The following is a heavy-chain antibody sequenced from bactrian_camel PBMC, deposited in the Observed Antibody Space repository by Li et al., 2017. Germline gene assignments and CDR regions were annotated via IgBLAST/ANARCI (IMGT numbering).Heavy chain of an antibody. D-gene: IGHD6*01. CDR3: AKTEYGGNWRAIGS. V-gene: IGHV3S6*01. J-gene: IGHJ6*01. CDR1: GFTLSSHQ. CDR2: IHTDGSDQ. Sequence: HVQLVESGGGSVQSGGSLRLSCAASGFTLSSHQMSWVCQSPGKGLEWVASIHTDGSDQYYSNSAKGRFTISRDNAKNTMYLQMDSLKSEDMAMYYCAKTEYGGNWRAIGSWGQGTQVTVS.